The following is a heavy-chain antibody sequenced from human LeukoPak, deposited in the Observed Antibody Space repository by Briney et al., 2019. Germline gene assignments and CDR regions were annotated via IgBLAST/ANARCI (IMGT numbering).Heavy chain of an antibody. D-gene: IGHD1-26*01. Sequence: GGSLRLSCAASGFTFSSYAMSWVRQAPGKGLERVSGISNSGGYTYYADSVKGRFTTSRDNSKNTLSLQMSDLRAEDTAIYYCAKSQYTGNYHFDNWGQGTLVTVSS. CDR3: AKSQYTGNYHFDN. CDR1: GFTFSSYA. CDR2: ISNSGGYT. V-gene: IGHV3-23*01. J-gene: IGHJ4*02.